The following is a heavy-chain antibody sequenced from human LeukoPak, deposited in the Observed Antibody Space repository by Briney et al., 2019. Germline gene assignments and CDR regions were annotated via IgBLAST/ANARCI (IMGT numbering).Heavy chain of an antibody. D-gene: IGHD3-16*01. CDR3: ARLGITFGGVMLFDY. Sequence: SETLSLTCAVYGGSLSGYYWSWIRQPPGKGLEWIGEINHSGSTNYNPSLKSRVTISVDTSKNQFSLKLSSVTAADTAVYYCARLGITFGGVMLFDYWGQGTLVTVSS. V-gene: IGHV4-34*01. CDR2: INHSGST. CDR1: GGSLSGYY. J-gene: IGHJ4*02.